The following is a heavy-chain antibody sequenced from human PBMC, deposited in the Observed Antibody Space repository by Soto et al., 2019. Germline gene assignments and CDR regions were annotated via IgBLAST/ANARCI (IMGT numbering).Heavy chain of an antibody. CDR2: ISAYNGNT. Sequence: QVQLVQSGAEVKKPGASVKVSCKASGYTFTSYGISWVRQAPGQGLEWMGWISAYNGNTNYAQKLQGRVTMTTDTSTSTAYMELRSLRSDDTAVYYXXXXPGGSYLYYYYYGXDVWGQGTTVTXSS. D-gene: IGHD1-26*01. CDR3: XXXPGGSYLYYYYYGXDV. CDR1: GYTFTSYG. V-gene: IGHV1-18*04. J-gene: IGHJ6*02.